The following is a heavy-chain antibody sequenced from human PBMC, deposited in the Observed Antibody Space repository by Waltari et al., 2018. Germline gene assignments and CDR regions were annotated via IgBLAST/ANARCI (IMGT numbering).Heavy chain of an antibody. CDR3: ASGVVAEKTPWFDP. D-gene: IGHD2-15*01. J-gene: IGHJ5*02. Sequence: EVQLVESGGGLVKPGGSLRLACAASGFKFSDYAMNWVRQAPGKGLGWVSSIGSSSSFMDYADAVRGRFTVSRDNAKNTLYLQMDTLRSEDTAVYYCASGVVAEKTPWFDPWGQGTLVTVSS. CDR2: IGSSSSFM. CDR1: GFKFSDYA. V-gene: IGHV3-21*02.